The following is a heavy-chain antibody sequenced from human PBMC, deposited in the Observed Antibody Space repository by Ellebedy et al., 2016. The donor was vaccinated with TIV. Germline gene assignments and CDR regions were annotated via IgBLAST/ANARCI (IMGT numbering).Heavy chain of an antibody. CDR3: ARVLYDYIWGSYREFDY. CDR2: VIPVFGTV. CDR1: GGTFSNYA. Sequence: ASVKVSXKASGGTFSNYAISWVRQAPGQGREWMGRVIPVFGTVNYTQKYQARVTISADESTSTAYMELSSLRSEDTAVYYCARVLYDYIWGSYREFDYWGQGTLVTVSS. D-gene: IGHD3-16*02. V-gene: IGHV1-69*13. J-gene: IGHJ4*02.